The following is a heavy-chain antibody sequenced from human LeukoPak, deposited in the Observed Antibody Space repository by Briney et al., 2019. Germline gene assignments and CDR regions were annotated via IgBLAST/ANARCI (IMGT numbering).Heavy chain of an antibody. D-gene: IGHD2-2*01. CDR1: GYTFTGYY. Sequence: ASVKVSCKASGYTFTGYYLHWVRQAPGQGLEWMGWINPNTGGTNYAPKFQGRVTMTRDTSISAAYMDLNRLRFDDTAVYYCARGIVVVPAAVFDYWGQGTLVTVSS. V-gene: IGHV1-2*02. CDR3: ARGIVVVPAAVFDY. CDR2: INPNTGGT. J-gene: IGHJ4*02.